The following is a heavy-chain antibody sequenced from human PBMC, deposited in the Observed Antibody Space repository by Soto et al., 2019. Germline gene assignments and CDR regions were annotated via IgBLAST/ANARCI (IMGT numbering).Heavy chain of an antibody. CDR2: INQDGSEI. CDR3: ARSLDY. CDR1: GFSFSTYW. V-gene: IGHV3-7*03. Sequence: GGSLRLSCAASGFSFSTYWMDWVRQAPGKGLEWVANINQDGSEIFYVDSVKGRLTISRDNAKNSLYLQMNSLRAEDTAVYYCARSLDYWGQGTLVTVSS. J-gene: IGHJ4*02.